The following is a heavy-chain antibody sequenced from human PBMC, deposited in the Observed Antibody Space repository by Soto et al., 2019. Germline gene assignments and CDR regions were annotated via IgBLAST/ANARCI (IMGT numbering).Heavy chain of an antibody. V-gene: IGHV3-23*01. D-gene: IGHD2-21*01. CDR1: GFTLSNNA. CDR2: ISNSGGST. J-gene: IGHJ6*02. Sequence: EVQVLESGGGLVQPGGSLRLSCAASGFTLSNNAMSWVRQTPGKGLEWVSGISNSGGSTYYADSVKGRFTISRDTSKNTLYLQMNSLRAEDTAVYYCATDLPGGEDNHYGTDVWGQGTTVTVSS. CDR3: ATDLPGGEDNHYGTDV.